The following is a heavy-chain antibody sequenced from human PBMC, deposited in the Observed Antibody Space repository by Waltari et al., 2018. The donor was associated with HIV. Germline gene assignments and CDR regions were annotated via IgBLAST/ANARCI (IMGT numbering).Heavy chain of an antibody. V-gene: IGHV1-69*04. CDR2: IIPILGIA. Sequence: QVQLVQSGAEVKKPGSSVKVSCKASGGTFSSYAISWVRQAPGQGLEWMGRIIPILGIANYAQKFQGRVTITADKSTSTAYMELSSLRSEDTAVYYCARDSTTMIGFDPWGQGTLVTVSS. J-gene: IGHJ5*02. D-gene: IGHD3-22*01. CDR3: ARDSTTMIGFDP. CDR1: GGTFSSYA.